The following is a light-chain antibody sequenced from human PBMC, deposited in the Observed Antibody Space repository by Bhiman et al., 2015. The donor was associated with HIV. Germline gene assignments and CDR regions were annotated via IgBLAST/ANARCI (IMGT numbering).Light chain of an antibody. V-gene: IGLV2-14*03. Sequence: QSALTQPASVSGSPGQSITISCTGTSSDVGGYNYVSWYQQHPGKAPRLMIYDVSNRPSGVSDRFSGSKSGNTASLTISGLQAEDESDFYXSSYTSSSTLYVFGTGTKVT. CDR3: SSYTSSSTLYV. J-gene: IGLJ1*01. CDR2: DVS. CDR1: SSDVGGYNY.